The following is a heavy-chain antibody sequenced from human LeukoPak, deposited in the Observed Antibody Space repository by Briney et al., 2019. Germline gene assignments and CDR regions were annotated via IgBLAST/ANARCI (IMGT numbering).Heavy chain of an antibody. J-gene: IGHJ6*03. Sequence: PGGTLRLYCAASGFTFDDYGMSWVRQAPGKGLEWVSGINWNGGSTGYADSVKGRFTISRDNAKNSLYLQMNSLRAEDMALYYCAKDMGYSYASYYMDVWGKGTTVTVSS. D-gene: IGHD5-18*01. V-gene: IGHV3-20*04. CDR2: INWNGGST. CDR3: AKDMGYSYASYYMDV. CDR1: GFTFDDYG.